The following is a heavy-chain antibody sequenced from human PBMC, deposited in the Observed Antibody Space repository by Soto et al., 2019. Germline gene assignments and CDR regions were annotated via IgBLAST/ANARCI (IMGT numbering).Heavy chain of an antibody. CDR3: ARQAYDSSGQNAFDI. CDR1: GFTFSSYA. J-gene: IGHJ3*02. V-gene: IGHV3-64*02. D-gene: IGHD3-22*01. Sequence: PGGSLRLSCAASGFTFSSYAMHWVRQAPGKGLEYVSAISSNGGSTYYADSVKGRFTISRDNSKNTLYPQMGSLRAEDMAVYYCARQAYDSSGQNAFDIWGQGTMVTV. CDR2: ISSNGGST.